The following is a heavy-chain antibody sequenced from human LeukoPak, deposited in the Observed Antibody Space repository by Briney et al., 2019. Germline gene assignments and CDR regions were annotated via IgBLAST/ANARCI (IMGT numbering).Heavy chain of an antibody. CDR1: GYSISSGYY. CDR2: IYHSGST. CDR3: ARKGKFPDTAVDY. D-gene: IGHD5-18*01. V-gene: IGHV4-38-2*01. Sequence: SETLSLTCAVSGYSISSGYYWGWIRQPPGKGLEWIGSIYHSGSTYYNPSLKSRVTISVDTSKNHFSLKLSSVTAADTAVYYCARKGKFPDTAVDYWGQGTLVTVSS. J-gene: IGHJ4*02.